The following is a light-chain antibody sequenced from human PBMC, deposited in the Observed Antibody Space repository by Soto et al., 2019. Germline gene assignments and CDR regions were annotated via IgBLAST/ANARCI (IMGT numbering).Light chain of an antibody. CDR1: NSNIGRYS. Sequence: QSALTQPPSLSGTPGQRVTISCSGSNSNIGRYSVNWYQHFPGTAPKILIYSDDERPSGVPARFSGSKSGTSASLAISGRQSEDEAEYYCAAWDDNLNGPVFGGGTKVTVL. CDR2: SDD. CDR3: AAWDDNLNGPV. V-gene: IGLV1-44*01. J-gene: IGLJ3*02.